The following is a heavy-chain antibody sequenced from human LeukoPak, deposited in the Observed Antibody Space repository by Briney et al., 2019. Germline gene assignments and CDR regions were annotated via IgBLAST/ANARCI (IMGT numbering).Heavy chain of an antibody. CDR1: GYTFTRYY. CDR2: INPNSGGT. V-gene: IGHV1-2*02. D-gene: IGHD3-10*01. Sequence: ASVKVSFKASGYTFTRYYMHSVRQAPGQRLEWMGWINPNSGGTNYAQKLQGRVTMTRETSISTAYMELGRLRSAGPGVYYCARDRRSSRFGYSSYGMDVWGQGTTVTVSS. CDR3: ARDRRSSRFGYSSYGMDV. J-gene: IGHJ6*02.